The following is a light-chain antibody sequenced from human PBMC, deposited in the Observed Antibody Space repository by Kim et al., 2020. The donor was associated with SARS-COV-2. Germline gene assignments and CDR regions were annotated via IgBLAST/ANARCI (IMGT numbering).Light chain of an antibody. V-gene: IGLV3-21*04. CDR2: YDS. CDR1: NIGSKS. CDR3: QVWDSSSDHPV. J-gene: IGLJ3*02. Sequence: PRKTDRNTCGGNNIGSKSVHWYQQKPGQAPVLVIYYDSDRPSGIPERFSGSNSGNTATLTISRVEAGDEADYYCQVWDSSSDHPVFGGGTKLTVL.